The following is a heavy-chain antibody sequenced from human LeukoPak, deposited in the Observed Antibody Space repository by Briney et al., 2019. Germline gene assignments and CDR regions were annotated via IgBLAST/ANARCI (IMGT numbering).Heavy chain of an antibody. V-gene: IGHV3-30*02. D-gene: IGHD5-12*01. CDR1: GFTFSSYG. CDR2: IRFDRTNK. CDR3: ASTIVGAISDY. Sequence: GGSLRISCAASGFTFSSYGMHWVRQAPGKGLEWVAFIRFDRTNKYYADSVKGRFTISRDNSKNTLYMQMNSLRPEDTAVYYCASTIVGAISDYWGQGTLVTVSS. J-gene: IGHJ4*02.